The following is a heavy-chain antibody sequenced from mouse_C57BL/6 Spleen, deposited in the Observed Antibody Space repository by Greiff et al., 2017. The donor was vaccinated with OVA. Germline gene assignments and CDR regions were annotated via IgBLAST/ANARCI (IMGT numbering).Heavy chain of an antibody. CDR3: ARERDYYGSSPYAMDY. J-gene: IGHJ4*01. V-gene: IGHV1-18*01. CDR1: GYTFTDYN. D-gene: IGHD1-1*01. Sequence: EVQLQQSGPELVKPGASVKIPCKASGYTFTDYNMDWVKQSHGKSLEWIGDINPNNGGTIYNQKFKGKATLTVDKSSSTAYMELRSLTSEDTAVYYCARERDYYGSSPYAMDYWGQGTSVTVSS. CDR2: INPNNGGT.